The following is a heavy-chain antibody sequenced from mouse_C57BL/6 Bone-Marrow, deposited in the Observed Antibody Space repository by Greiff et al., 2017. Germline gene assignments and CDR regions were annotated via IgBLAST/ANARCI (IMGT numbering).Heavy chain of an antibody. CDR3: ARYYYSIYYFDY. CDR2: IDPSDSYT. D-gene: IGHD2-5*01. Sequence: VQLQQPGAELVRPGTSVTLSCKASGYTFTSYWMHWVKQRPGQGLEWIGVIDPSDSYTNYNQKFKGKATLTVDTSSSTAYMQLSSLTSEDSAVYYCARYYYSIYYFDYWGQGTTLTVSS. V-gene: IGHV1-59*01. CDR1: GYTFTSYW. J-gene: IGHJ2*01.